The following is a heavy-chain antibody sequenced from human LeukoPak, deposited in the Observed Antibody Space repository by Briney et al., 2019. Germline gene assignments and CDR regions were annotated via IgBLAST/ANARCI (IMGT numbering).Heavy chain of an antibody. D-gene: IGHD6-13*01. CDR2: ISPDGSST. Sequence: PGGSLRLSCAASRFTFTNSWMHWVRQAPGKGLVWVSRISPDGSSTNYADSVKGRFTISRDNARNILYLQMSSLRAEDTAVYYCASNFAGSSRDYWGQGTLVTVSS. V-gene: IGHV3-74*01. J-gene: IGHJ4*02. CDR1: RFTFTNSW. CDR3: ASNFAGSSRDY.